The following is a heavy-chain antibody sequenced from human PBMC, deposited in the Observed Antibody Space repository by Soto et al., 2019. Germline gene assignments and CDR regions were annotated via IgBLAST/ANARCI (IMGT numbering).Heavy chain of an antibody. Sequence: QITLKESGPPQVKPTETLTLTCTFSGFSLSTGGVGVGWIRQPPGKALEYLALIYWNDDKRYRPSLKSRLTITKDTSRNQVVLIMTNMDHVDTSTYYCAHRRGGYNWDDAHFDYWGQGVLVTVSS. CDR1: GFSLSTGGVG. CDR3: AHRRGGYNWDDAHFDY. J-gene: IGHJ4*02. V-gene: IGHV2-5*01. D-gene: IGHD1-20*01. CDR2: IYWNDDK.